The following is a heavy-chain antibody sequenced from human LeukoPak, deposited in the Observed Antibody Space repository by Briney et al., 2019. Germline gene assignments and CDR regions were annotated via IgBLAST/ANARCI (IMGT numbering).Heavy chain of an antibody. Sequence: PGGSRRLSCAASGFNFDKYAMHWVRQAPGKGPEWVAGISWNSGSLGHAGSVKGRFSISRDNAKNTLYLQMDSLKTDDTAFYYCAKGYDNAFGHIDHWGQGTLVTVSS. V-gene: IGHV3-9*01. CDR1: GFNFDKYA. J-gene: IGHJ4*02. CDR2: ISWNSGSL. CDR3: AKGYDNAFGHIDH. D-gene: IGHD2-2*01.